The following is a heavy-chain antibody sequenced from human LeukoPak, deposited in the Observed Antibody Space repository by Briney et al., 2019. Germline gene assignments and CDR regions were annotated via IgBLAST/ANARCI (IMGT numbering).Heavy chain of an antibody. Sequence: SETLSLTCAVYGGSFSGYYWGWIRQPPGRGLEWIGTIYHRGTTYYNPSLKSRVTISLDTSKNQFSLKVNSVTAADTAVYYCARVPSGYDPNWFDPWGQGTLVTVSS. J-gene: IGHJ5*02. V-gene: IGHV4-38-2*01. CDR3: ARVPSGYDPNWFDP. D-gene: IGHD5-12*01. CDR1: GGSFSGYY. CDR2: IYHRGTT.